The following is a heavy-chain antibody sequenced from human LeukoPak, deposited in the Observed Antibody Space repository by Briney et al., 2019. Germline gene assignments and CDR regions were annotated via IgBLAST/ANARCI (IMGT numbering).Heavy chain of an antibody. CDR2: VYYSGST. CDR1: GGSISSYY. CDR3: AAGSSSGYYIFDS. D-gene: IGHD3-22*01. J-gene: IGHJ4*02. Sequence: PSETLSLTCTVSGGSISSYYWSWIRQPPGKGLEWIGYVYYSGSTNYNPSLKSRVTMSVDTSENQFSLKLSSVTAANTAVYYCAAGSSSGYYIFDSWGQGTLVTVSS. V-gene: IGHV4-59*08.